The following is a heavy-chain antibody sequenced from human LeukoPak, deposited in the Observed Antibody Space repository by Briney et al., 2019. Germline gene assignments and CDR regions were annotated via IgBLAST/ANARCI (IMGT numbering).Heavy chain of an antibody. D-gene: IGHD3-9*01. CDR2: LYHGGST. CDR1: GGSFSGYY. J-gene: IGHJ4*02. Sequence: SETLSLTCAVYGGSFSGYYWSWIRQPPGKGLEWIGELYHGGSTNYNPSLKSRVTISVDKSKNHFSLTLNSVTAADTAVYYCAAGLTDEGGFDHWGQGTLVTVSS. CDR3: AAGLTDEGGFDH. V-gene: IGHV4-34*01.